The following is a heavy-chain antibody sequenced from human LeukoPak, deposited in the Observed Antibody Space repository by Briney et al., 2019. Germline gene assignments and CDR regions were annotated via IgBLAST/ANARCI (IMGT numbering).Heavy chain of an antibody. CDR1: GYTFTAYY. CDR2: INPNSGDT. D-gene: IGHD3-16*01. Sequence: ASVKVSCKASGYTFTAYYMHWVRQAPGQGLEWMGRINPNSGDTIYAQNFQGRVTVTRDTSISTAYMELSRLRSDDTAVYFCACLGVSNQCHWGQGTLVTVSS. J-gene: IGHJ4*02. CDR3: ACLGVSNQCH. V-gene: IGHV1-2*06.